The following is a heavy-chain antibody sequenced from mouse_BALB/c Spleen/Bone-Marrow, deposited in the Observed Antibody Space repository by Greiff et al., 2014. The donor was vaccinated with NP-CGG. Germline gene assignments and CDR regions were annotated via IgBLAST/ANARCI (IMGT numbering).Heavy chain of an antibody. CDR1: GYAFSSYW. D-gene: IGHD1-1*01. Sequence: QVQLKESGAELVRPGSSVKISCKASGYAFSSYWMNWVKQRPGQGLEWIGQIYPGDGDTNYNGKFKGKATLTADKSSSTAYMQLSSLKSEDSAVYFCARDYYGSRYYFDYWGQGTTLTVSS. CDR3: ARDYYGSRYYFDY. V-gene: IGHV1-80*01. J-gene: IGHJ2*01. CDR2: IYPGDGDT.